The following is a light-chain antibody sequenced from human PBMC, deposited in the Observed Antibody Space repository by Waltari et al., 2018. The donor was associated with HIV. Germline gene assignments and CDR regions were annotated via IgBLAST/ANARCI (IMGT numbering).Light chain of an antibody. CDR3: AAWDDSLNGCV. J-gene: IGLJ1*01. CDR1: SSNIGRNT. V-gene: IGLV1-44*01. CDR2: SNN. Sequence: QSVLTQPPSASGTPGQRVTISCSGYSSNIGRNTVNWYQQLPGMAPKFLIYSNNQRPSGVPDRFSGSKSGTSASLAISGLQSEDEGDYYCAAWDDSLNGCVFGTGTKVTVL.